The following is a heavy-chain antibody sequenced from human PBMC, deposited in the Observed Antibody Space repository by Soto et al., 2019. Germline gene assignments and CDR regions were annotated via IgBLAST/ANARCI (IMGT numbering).Heavy chain of an antibody. CDR1: GASVSSNSAA. CDR3: ARDVRRVGATTNYYYGMDV. V-gene: IGHV6-1*01. CDR2: TYYRSKWYN. D-gene: IGHD1-26*01. Sequence: SETLSLTCVISGASVSSNSAAWNWIRQSPSRGLEWLGRTYYRSKWYNDYAVSVKSRITINPDTSKNQFSLQLNSVTPEDTAVYYCARDVRRVGATTNYYYGMDVWGQGTTVTVSS. J-gene: IGHJ6*02.